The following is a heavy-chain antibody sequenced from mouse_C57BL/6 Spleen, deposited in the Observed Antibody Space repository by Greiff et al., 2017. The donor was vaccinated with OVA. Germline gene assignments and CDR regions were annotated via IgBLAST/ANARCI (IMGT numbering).Heavy chain of an antibody. V-gene: IGHV5-16*01. J-gene: IGHJ2*01. CDR1: GFTFSDYY. CDR3: ARGNWDLDY. CDR2: INYDGSST. D-gene: IGHD4-1*01. Sequence: EVNVVESEGGLVQPGSSMKLSCTASGFTFSDYYMAWVGQVPEKGLEWVANINYDGSSTYYLDSLKSRFIISRDNAKNILYLQMSSLKSEDTATYYCARGNWDLDYWGQGTTLTVSS.